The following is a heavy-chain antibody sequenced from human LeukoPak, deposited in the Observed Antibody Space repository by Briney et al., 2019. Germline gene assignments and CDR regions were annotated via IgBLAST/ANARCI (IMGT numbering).Heavy chain of an antibody. J-gene: IGHJ5*02. V-gene: IGHV3-38-3*01. CDR2: ISGGST. CDR3: KLTYDFWSGYLYNWFDP. D-gene: IGHD3-3*01. CDR1: GFTVSSNE. Sequence: GGSLRLSCAASGFTVSSNEMSWVRRAPGKGLEWVSSISGGSTYYADSRKGRFTISRDNSKNTLHLQMNSLRAEDTAVYYCKLTYDFWSGYLYNWFDPWGQGTLVTVSS.